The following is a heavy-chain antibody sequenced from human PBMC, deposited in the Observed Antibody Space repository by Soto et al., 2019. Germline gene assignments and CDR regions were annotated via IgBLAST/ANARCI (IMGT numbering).Heavy chain of an antibody. V-gene: IGHV4-31*03. CDR3: ARSGSTVVDPFDY. Sequence: SETLSLTCTLSGGSISSGGYYWSWIRQYPGTGLERIGYIYYSGSTYYNPSLKSRVTISVDTSKNQFSLKLSSVTAADPAVYYCARSGSTVVDPFDYWGQGTLVTVSS. CDR2: IYYSGST. CDR1: GGSISSGGYY. D-gene: IGHD4-17*01. J-gene: IGHJ4*02.